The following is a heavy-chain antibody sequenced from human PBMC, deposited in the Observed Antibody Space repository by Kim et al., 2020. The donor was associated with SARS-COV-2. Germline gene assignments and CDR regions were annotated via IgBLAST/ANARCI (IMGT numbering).Heavy chain of an antibody. CDR2: IRESGDSK. V-gene: IGHV3-23*01. D-gene: IGHD1-1*01. Sequence: IRESGDSKKYADSGKGRLTTSRENSKNMLYLQMNSLRAEDTAVYFCTRGWNYWGQGTLVTVSS. J-gene: IGHJ4*02. CDR3: TRGWNY.